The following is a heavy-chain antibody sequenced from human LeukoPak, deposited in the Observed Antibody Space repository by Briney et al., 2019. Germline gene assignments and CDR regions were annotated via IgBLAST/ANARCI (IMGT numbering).Heavy chain of an antibody. J-gene: IGHJ6*02. D-gene: IGHD3-10*01. CDR2: ISYDGSNK. Sequence: PGGSLRLSCAASGFTFSSYGMHWVRQAPGKGLEWVAVISYDGSNKYYADSVKGRFTISRDNSKNTLYLQMNSLRAEDTAVYYCAKVYGSGSPHPVSWYGMDVWGQGTTVTVSS. CDR3: AKVYGSGSPHPVSWYGMDV. CDR1: GFTFSSYG. V-gene: IGHV3-30*18.